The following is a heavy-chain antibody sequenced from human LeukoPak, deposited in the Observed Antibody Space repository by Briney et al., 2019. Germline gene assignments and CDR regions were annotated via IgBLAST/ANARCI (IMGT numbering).Heavy chain of an antibody. CDR2: ISAYNGNT. D-gene: IGHD3-9*01. CDR1: GYTFTSYG. Sequence: GASVKVSCKASGYTFTSYGISWVRQAPGQGLEWMGWISAYNGNTNYAQKLQGRVTMTTDTSTSTGYMELRSLRSDDTAVYYCARGGLRYFDWSFSDYWGQGTLVTVSS. CDR3: ARGGLRYFDWSFSDY. V-gene: IGHV1-18*01. J-gene: IGHJ4*02.